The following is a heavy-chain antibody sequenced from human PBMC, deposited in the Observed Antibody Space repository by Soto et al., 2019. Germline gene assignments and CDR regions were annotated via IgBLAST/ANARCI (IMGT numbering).Heavy chain of an antibody. D-gene: IGHD1-1*01. Sequence: SETLSLTCTVSGGSVSSGSYYWSWIRQPPGKGLEWIGYIYYSGTTDYNPSLKSRVMMSVDTSEKQFSLRLRSVTAADTAVYNCVRDGTKTLRDWFDPWGRGISVTVSS. CDR2: IYYSGTT. CDR3: VRDGTKTLRDWFDP. J-gene: IGHJ5*02. CDR1: GGSVSSGSYY. V-gene: IGHV4-61*01.